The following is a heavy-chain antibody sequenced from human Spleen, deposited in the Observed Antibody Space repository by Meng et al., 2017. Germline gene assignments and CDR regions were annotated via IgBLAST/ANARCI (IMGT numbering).Heavy chain of an antibody. CDR2: INHSGST. J-gene: IGHJ5*02. D-gene: IGHD3-10*01. CDR3: ARGGLTYYYGSGTVNWFDP. V-gene: IGHV4-34*01. Sequence: AETLSLTCAVSGLSFSGYDLSWIRQPPGKGLEWVGEINHSGSTNYNPSLKSRVSISVDTSKNQFSLKLSSVTAADTAVYYCARGGLTYYYGSGTVNWFDPWGQGTPVTVSS. CDR1: GLSFSGYD.